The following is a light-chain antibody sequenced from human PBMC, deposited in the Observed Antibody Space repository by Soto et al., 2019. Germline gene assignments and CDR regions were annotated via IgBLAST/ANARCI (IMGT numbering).Light chain of an antibody. J-gene: IGKJ4*01. Sequence: EIVLTQSPGTLSLSPGERATLSCRASQSVSSSYLAWYQQKPGQAPRLLIYGASSRATGIPDRFSGSGSGTDFTLTISSLEPEDFVVYYCQQYGSSSTFGGGTKVEIK. V-gene: IGKV3-20*01. CDR1: QSVSSSY. CDR3: QQYGSSST. CDR2: GAS.